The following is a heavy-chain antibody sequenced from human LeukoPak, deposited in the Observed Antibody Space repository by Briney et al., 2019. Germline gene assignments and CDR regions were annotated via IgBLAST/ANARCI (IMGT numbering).Heavy chain of an antibody. CDR3: AKALSSSFYYFDL. V-gene: IGHV3-53*01. J-gene: IGHJ2*01. D-gene: IGHD3-16*02. CDR1: GFTVSSNY. CDR2: IYSGGST. Sequence: GGSLRLSCAASGFTVSSNYMSWVRQAPGKGLEWVSVIYSGGSTYYADSVKGRFTISRDNSRNTLYLQMNSLRAEDTAVYYCAKALSSSFYYFDLGGRGTLVTVSS.